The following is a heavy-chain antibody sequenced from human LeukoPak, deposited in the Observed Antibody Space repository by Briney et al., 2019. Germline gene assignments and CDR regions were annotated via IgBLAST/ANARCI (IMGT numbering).Heavy chain of an antibody. Sequence: QPGGSLRLSCAVSGFTVSSTFMSWVRQAPGKGLEWISVIYSGGSTYYADSVKGRFTISRDNAKNSLYLQINSLRAEDTAVYYCARSSYSSSSSVWGQGTMVTVSS. J-gene: IGHJ3*01. CDR2: IYSGGST. D-gene: IGHD6-6*01. CDR3: ARSSYSSSSSV. CDR1: GFTVSSTF. V-gene: IGHV3-53*01.